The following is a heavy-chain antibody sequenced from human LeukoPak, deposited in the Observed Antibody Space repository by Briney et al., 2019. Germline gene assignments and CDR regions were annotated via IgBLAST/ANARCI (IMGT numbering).Heavy chain of an antibody. V-gene: IGHV3-9*03. CDR3: AKEAQADYYDSSGYFPFDY. J-gene: IGHJ4*02. Sequence: GGSLRLSRAASGFTFDDYAMHWVRQAPGKGLEWVSGISWNSGSIGYADSVKGRFTISRDNAKNSLYLQMNSLRAEDMALYYCAKEAQADYYDSSGYFPFDYWGQGTLVTVSS. CDR2: ISWNSGSI. D-gene: IGHD3-22*01. CDR1: GFTFDDYA.